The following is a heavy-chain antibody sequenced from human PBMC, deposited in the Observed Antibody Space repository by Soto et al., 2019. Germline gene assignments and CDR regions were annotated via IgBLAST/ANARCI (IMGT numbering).Heavy chain of an antibody. D-gene: IGHD2-2*01. CDR2: LSAYNGNT. V-gene: IGHV1-18*01. J-gene: IGHJ4*02. CDR3: AREAPPSLN. Sequence: QVKLVQSGAEVQKPGASVQVSCKASGYTFTSYGISWVRQAPGQGLEWMGWLSAYNGNTNYAQKLQGRATMTTDTSKSTAYREMRSLRSDDTAVYYCAREAPPSLNWGRGTLVTVSS. CDR1: GYTFTSYG.